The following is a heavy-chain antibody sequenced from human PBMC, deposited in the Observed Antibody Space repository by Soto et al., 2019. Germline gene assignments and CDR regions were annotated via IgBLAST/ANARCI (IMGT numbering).Heavy chain of an antibody. J-gene: IGHJ6*03. Sequence: QVQLQQWGAGLLKPSETLSLTCAVYGGSFSGYQWSWIRQTPGKGLEWIGEINDSGNINYNPSLKSRVTILLDTPKKQISLKLSSVTAADSAVYCCARGLRLWFGELSRRGGYYYYMDVWGKGTTVTVSS. V-gene: IGHV4-34*01. CDR3: ARGLRLWFGELSRRGGYYYYMDV. CDR2: INDSGNI. D-gene: IGHD3-10*01. CDR1: GGSFSGYQ.